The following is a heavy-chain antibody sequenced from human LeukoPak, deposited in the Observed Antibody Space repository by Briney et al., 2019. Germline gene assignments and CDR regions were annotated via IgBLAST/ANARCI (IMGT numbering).Heavy chain of an antibody. CDR3: AKDRGIVVVVARTGGMDV. V-gene: IGHV3-30*18. CDR1: GFTFSSYG. D-gene: IGHD2-15*01. Sequence: GRSLRLSCAASGFTFSSYGMHWVRQAPGKGLEWVAVISYDGSNKYYADSVKGRFTISRDNSKNTLYLQMNSLRAEDTAVYYCAKDRGIVVVVARTGGMDVWGQGTTVTVSS. J-gene: IGHJ6*02. CDR2: ISYDGSNK.